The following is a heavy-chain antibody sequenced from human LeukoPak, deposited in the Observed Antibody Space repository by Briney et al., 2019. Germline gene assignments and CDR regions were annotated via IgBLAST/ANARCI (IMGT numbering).Heavy chain of an antibody. D-gene: IGHD3-22*01. CDR2: IYYYSGST. Sequence: PSETLSLTCNVSDDSISIVSYYWAWIRQTPGKGLEWIGSIYYYSGSTYYNPSLKSRATISVDTSKRQFSLKLSSVTAADTAVYYCARHVNYYDSSGYYPDYWGQGTLVTVSS. CDR3: ARHVNYYDSSGYYPDY. V-gene: IGHV4-39*01. J-gene: IGHJ4*02. CDR1: DDSISIVSYY.